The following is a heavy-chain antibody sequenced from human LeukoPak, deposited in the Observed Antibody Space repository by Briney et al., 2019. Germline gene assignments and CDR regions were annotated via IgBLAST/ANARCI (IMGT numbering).Heavy chain of an antibody. D-gene: IGHD3-3*01. CDR3: ARDEELRFLEWLRGFYYYYYMDV. V-gene: IGHV1-2*02. Sequence: ASVKVSCKASGYTFTGYYMHWVRQAPGQGLEWMGWINPNSGGTNYAQKFQGRVTMTRDTSISTAYMELSRLRSDDTAVYYCARDEELRFLEWLRGFYYYYYMDVWGKGTTVTVSS. CDR1: GYTFTGYY. CDR2: INPNSGGT. J-gene: IGHJ6*03.